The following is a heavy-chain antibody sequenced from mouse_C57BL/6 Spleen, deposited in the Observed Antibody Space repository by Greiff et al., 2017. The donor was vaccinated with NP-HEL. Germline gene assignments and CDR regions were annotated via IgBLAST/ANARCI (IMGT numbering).Heavy chain of an antibody. CDR1: GYAFTNYL. CDR3: ARGCEGYYGSSYVGFAY. J-gene: IGHJ3*01. CDR2: INPGSGGS. Sequence: VQLQQSGAELVRPGTSVKVSCKASGYAFTNYLIEWVKQRPGQGLEWIGVINPGSGGSNYNEKFKGKATLTADKSSSTAYMQLSSLTSEDSAVYFCARGCEGYYGSSYVGFAYWGQGTLVTVSA. D-gene: IGHD1-1*01. V-gene: IGHV1-54*01.